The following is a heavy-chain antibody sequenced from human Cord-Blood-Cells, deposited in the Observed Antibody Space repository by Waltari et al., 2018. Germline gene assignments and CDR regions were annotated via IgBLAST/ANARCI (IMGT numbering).Heavy chain of an antibody. CDR1: GYSISRGYN. J-gene: IGHJ3*02. CDR3: AREDDAFDI. CDR2: IYHSGST. V-gene: IGHV4-38-2*02. Sequence: QVQLQESGPGLVKPSETLSPTCTVSGYSISRGYNWGWSRQPPGKGLEWIGSIYHSGSTYYNPSLKSRVTISVDTSKNQFSLKLSSVTAADTAVYYCAREDDAFDIWGQGTMVTVSS.